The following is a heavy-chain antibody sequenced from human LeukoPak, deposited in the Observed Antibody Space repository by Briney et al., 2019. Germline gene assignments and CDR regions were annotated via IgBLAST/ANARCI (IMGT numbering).Heavy chain of an antibody. Sequence: GGSLRLSCAASGFTFSSYSMNWVRQAPGKGLEWVSSISSGSTYIFYAHSMKGRFTISRDNAKSSLSLQMTSLRVEDTAVYYCARGPTTIYDSLTGPQGGGDYWGQGTLVTVSS. V-gene: IGHV3-21*01. D-gene: IGHD3-9*01. CDR2: ISSGSTYI. CDR3: ARGPTTIYDSLTGPQGGGDY. CDR1: GFTFSSYS. J-gene: IGHJ4*02.